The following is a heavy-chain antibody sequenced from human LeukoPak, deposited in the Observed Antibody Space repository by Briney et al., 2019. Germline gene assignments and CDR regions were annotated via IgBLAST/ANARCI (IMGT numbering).Heavy chain of an antibody. V-gene: IGHV4-59*01. J-gene: IGHJ4*02. D-gene: IGHD5-18*01. CDR1: GGSISSYY. CDR2: IYYSGST. CDR3: ARGGIQLWLHGFDY. Sequence: SETVSLTCTVSGGSISSYYWSWIRQPPGKGLEWIGYIYYSGSTNYNPSLKSRVTISVDTSKNQFSLKLSSVTAADTAVYYCARGGIQLWLHGFDYWGQGTLVTVSS.